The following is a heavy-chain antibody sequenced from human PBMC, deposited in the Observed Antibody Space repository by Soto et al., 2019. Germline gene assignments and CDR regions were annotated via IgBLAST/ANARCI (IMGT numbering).Heavy chain of an antibody. D-gene: IGHD1-7*01. V-gene: IGHV3-23*01. CDR2: ISGSGGAT. Sequence: GGSLRLSCAASGFTFSGYGMNWVRQAPGKGLEWVSAISGSGGATYYADSVKGRFTISRDNSKNTMYLQMNSLRAKDTAIYYCAKDKAGELFLGYYDYWGQGTLVTVSS. CDR1: GFTFSGYG. CDR3: AKDKAGELFLGYYDY. J-gene: IGHJ4*02.